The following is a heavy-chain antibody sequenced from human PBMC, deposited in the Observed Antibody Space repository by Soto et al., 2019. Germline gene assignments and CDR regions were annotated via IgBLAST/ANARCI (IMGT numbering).Heavy chain of an antibody. CDR1: GFTFSSYS. CDR3: ARDNTPPYSYGYHAFDY. D-gene: IGHD5-18*01. Sequence: EVQLVESGGGLVKPGGSLRLSCAASGFTFSSYSMNWVRQAPGKGLEWVSSISSSSSYIYYADSVKGRFTISRDNAKNSLYLQMNSLRAEDTAVYYCARDNTPPYSYGYHAFDYWGQGTLVTVSS. V-gene: IGHV3-21*01. CDR2: ISSSSSYI. J-gene: IGHJ4*02.